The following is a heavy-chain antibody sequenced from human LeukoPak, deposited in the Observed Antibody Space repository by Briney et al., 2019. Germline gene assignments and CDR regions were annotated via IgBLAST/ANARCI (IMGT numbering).Heavy chain of an antibody. J-gene: IGHJ6*03. CDR3: ARGNYYYMDV. Sequence: PSETLSLTCTVSGGSISSSSYYWGWIRQPPGKGLEWIGTIYYSGSPYYNPSLKSRVTISVDTSKNQFSLNLSSVTAADTAVYYCARGNYYYMDVWGKGTTVTVSS. CDR2: IYYSGSP. CDR1: GGSISSSSYY. V-gene: IGHV4-39*07.